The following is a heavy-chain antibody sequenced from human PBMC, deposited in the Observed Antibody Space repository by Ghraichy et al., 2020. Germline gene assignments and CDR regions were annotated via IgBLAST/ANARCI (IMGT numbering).Heavy chain of an antibody. CDR1: GFIFSNYA. CDR2: LSLNGGST. J-gene: IGHJ5*02. D-gene: IGHD2-21*01. CDR3: AKAWGSCGGDPCPSYNWFDP. V-gene: IGHV3-23*01. Sequence: GGSLRLSCAASGFIFSNYAMSWVRQAPGKGLEWVSSLSLNGGSTYYADSVKGRFTISRDNAKNTLYLQMNSLRVEDAAVHHCAKAWGSCGGDPCPSYNWFDPWGQGTLVTVSS.